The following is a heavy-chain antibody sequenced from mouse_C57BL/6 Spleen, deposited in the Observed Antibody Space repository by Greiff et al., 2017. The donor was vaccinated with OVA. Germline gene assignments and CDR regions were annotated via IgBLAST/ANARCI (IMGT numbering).Heavy chain of an antibody. V-gene: IGHV1-26*01. D-gene: IGHD4-1*01. CDR1: GYTFTDYY. J-gene: IGHJ2*01. CDR2: INPNNGGT. CDR3: ARGGLDWDEGY. Sequence: VQLQQSGPELVKPGASVKISCKASGYTFTDYYMNWVKQSHGKSLEWIGDINPNNGGTSYNQKFKGKATLTVDKSSSTAYMELRSLTSEDSAVYYCARGGLDWDEGYWGQGTTLTVSS.